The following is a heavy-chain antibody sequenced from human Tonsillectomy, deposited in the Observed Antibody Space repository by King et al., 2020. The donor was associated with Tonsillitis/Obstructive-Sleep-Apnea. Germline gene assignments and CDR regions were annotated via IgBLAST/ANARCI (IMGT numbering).Heavy chain of an antibody. Sequence: VQLVESGAEVKKPGESLKISCKGSGYSFTSYWIGWVRQMPGKGLEWMGIIDPGDSDTRYSPSFQGQVTISADKSISTAYLQWSSLKASDTAMYYCARLQYQLSEKGINWFDPWGQGTLVTVSS. J-gene: IGHJ5*02. V-gene: IGHV5-51*01. CDR1: GYSFTSYW. D-gene: IGHD2-2*01. CDR2: IDPGDSDT. CDR3: ARLQYQLSEKGINWFDP.